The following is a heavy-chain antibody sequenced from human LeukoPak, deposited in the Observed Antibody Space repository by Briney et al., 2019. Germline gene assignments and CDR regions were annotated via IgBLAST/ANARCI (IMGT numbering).Heavy chain of an antibody. CDR1: GGSISSGSYY. CDR2: IYTSGST. CDR3: AREGVGQQLVLLFDY. J-gene: IGHJ4*02. D-gene: IGHD6-13*01. Sequence: SQTLSLTCTVSGGSISSGSYYWSWIRQPAGKGLEWIGRIYTSGSTNYNPSLKSRVTISVDTSKNQFSLKLSSVTAADTAVYYCAREGVGQQLVLLFDYWGQGTLVTVSS. V-gene: IGHV4-61*02.